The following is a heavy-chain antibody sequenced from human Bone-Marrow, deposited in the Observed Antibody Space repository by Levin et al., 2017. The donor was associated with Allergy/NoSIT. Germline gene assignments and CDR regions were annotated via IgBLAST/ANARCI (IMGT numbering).Heavy chain of an antibody. CDR2: VYYSGNTH. D-gene: IGHD2-15*01. CDR3: ARHGISYCRGSRCSDNWFDP. V-gene: IGHV4-39*01. J-gene: IGHJ5*02. Sequence: SETLSLTCTVSGGSISTTSYYWGWIRQPPGKGLEWIGSVYYSGNTHYSNPILKSRVTISVDTSKNQFSLKLTSVTAADTAVYYCARHGISYCRGSRCSDNWFDPWGQGTLVTVNS. CDR1: GGSISTTSYY.